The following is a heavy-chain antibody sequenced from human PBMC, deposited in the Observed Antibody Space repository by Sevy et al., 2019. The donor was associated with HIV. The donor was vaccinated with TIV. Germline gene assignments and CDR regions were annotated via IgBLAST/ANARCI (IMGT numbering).Heavy chain of an antibody. Sequence: GESLKISCAASAFTFSSYSMNWVRQAPGKGLEWVSYISSSTSTIYYADSVKGRFTISRENAKNSLYRQMNSLRAGDTAVYYCARLSGYSSSWSYFDYWGQGTLVTVSS. J-gene: IGHJ4*02. D-gene: IGHD6-13*01. V-gene: IGHV3-48*01. CDR3: ARLSGYSSSWSYFDY. CDR2: ISSSTSTI. CDR1: AFTFSSYS.